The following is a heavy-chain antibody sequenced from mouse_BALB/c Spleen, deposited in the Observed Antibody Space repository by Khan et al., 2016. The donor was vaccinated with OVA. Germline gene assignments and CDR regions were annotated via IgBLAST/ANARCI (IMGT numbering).Heavy chain of an antibody. CDR1: GYTFTNYW. CDR2: IYPGSGNT. J-gene: IGHJ4*01. Sequence: QVQLQQSGAELVRPGTSVKMSCKTAGYTFTNYWIGWVKQRPGHGLEWIGDIYPGSGNTHYNEKFKGKASLTADTSSSTAYMHLSSLTSDDSAIYYGARACYYGSSYYTMDAWGQGTSVTVSS. CDR3: ARACYYGSSYYTMDA. D-gene: IGHD1-1*01. V-gene: IGHV1-63*02.